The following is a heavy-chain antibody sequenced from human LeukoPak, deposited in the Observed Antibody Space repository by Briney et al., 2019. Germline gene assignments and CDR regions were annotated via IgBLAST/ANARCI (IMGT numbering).Heavy chain of an antibody. J-gene: IGHJ4*02. V-gene: IGHV1-58*01. CDR3: TSDPTFYSGRYCFDY. CDR2: IVVGSGNT. CDR1: GFTFINSA. D-gene: IGHD1-26*01. Sequence: SVKVSCKASGFTFINSAVQWVRQARGQRLEWIGWIVVGSGNTNYAQKFLERVTITRDMSTSTAYMELSSLRSEDTAVYYCTSDPTFYSGRYCFDYWGQGTLVTVSS.